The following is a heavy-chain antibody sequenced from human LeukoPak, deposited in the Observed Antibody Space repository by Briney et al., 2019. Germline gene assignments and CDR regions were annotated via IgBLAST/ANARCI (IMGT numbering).Heavy chain of an antibody. CDR2: ISGSGGST. V-gene: IGHV3-23*01. J-gene: IGHJ4*02. Sequence: GGSLTHSCSASGFTFSSYAMSWVRQAPGKGLEWVSAISGSGGSTYYADSVKGRFTISRDNSKNTLYLQMNSLRAEDTAVYYCAREASGYCSSTSCYFFDYWGQGTLVTVSS. D-gene: IGHD2-2*01. CDR3: AREASGYCSSTSCYFFDY. CDR1: GFTFSSYA.